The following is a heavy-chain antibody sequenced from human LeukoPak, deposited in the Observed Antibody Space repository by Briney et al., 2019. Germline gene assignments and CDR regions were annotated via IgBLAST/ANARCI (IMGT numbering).Heavy chain of an antibody. CDR3: ARDGGLEGRVGKYYFDY. V-gene: IGHV1-18*01. D-gene: IGHD3-16*01. J-gene: IGHJ4*02. CDR1: GYSFVGYG. Sequence: ASVKVSCKASGYSFVGYGITWVRQAPGQGLGWMGWFNPENGNTNYAQKLQGRVTMTTDTSTSTAYMELRSLRSDDTAVYYCARDGGLEGRVGKYYFDYWGQGTLVTVSS. CDR2: FNPENGNT.